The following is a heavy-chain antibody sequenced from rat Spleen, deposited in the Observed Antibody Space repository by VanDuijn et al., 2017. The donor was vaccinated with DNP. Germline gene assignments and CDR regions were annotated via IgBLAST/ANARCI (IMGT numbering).Heavy chain of an antibody. J-gene: IGHJ2*01. Sequence: EARLVESGGGLVQPGRSMKLSCAASGFTFSTYYMAWVRQAPTKGLEWVASISSGGGDTYYPDSVKGRFTISRDNAKNTLYLQMNSLRSEDTATYYCARGGRNYYSGVDYWGQGVMVTVSS. CDR1: GFTFSTYY. D-gene: IGHD1-1*01. CDR3: ARGGRNYYSGVDY. CDR2: ISSGGGDT. V-gene: IGHV5-25*01.